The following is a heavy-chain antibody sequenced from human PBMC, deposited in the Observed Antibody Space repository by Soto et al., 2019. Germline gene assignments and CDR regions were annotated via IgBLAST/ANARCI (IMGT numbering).Heavy chain of an antibody. Sequence: EVQLVESGGGLVKPGGSLRLSCAASGFTFSNYNMNWVRQAPGKGLEWVSSISSGSAYIYYADSVKGRFTISRDNAKNSLYLKMNSLRADDTAVYYCASDPTNLKHSSGWYSWFDPWGQGTLVTVSS. CDR2: ISSGSAYI. CDR1: GFTFSNYN. J-gene: IGHJ5*02. D-gene: IGHD6-19*01. CDR3: ASDPTNLKHSSGWYSWFDP. V-gene: IGHV3-21*01.